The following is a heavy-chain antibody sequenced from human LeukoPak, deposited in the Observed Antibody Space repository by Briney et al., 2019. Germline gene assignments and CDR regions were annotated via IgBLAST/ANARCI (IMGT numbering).Heavy chain of an antibody. J-gene: IGHJ4*02. D-gene: IGHD3-3*01. CDR2: INPNSGDT. CDR1: GYTFTGYY. Sequence: ASVKVSCKTSGYTFTGYYMHWVRQAPGQGLEWMGWINPNSGDTNYAQKFQGRVTMTRDTSISTAYMDLSRLTSDDTAMYYCARDRRVIAGSFWSGYDDYWGQGTLVTVSS. V-gene: IGHV1-2*02. CDR3: ARDRRVIAGSFWSGYDDY.